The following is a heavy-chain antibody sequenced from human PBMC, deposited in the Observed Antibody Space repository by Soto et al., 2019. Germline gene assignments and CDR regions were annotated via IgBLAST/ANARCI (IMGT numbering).Heavy chain of an antibody. V-gene: IGHV4-59*01. CDR1: GGAFGSYF. CDR3: ARDDPFDP. J-gene: IGHJ5*02. CDR2: IHSSGKS. Sequence: SETLSLTCTVSGGAFGSYFWSWIRQPPGKGLEWIGNIHSSGKSNYNPSFKSRVSMSIDPSKNRFSVRLTSVTAADTAVYYCARDDPFDPWGQGRLVTVSS.